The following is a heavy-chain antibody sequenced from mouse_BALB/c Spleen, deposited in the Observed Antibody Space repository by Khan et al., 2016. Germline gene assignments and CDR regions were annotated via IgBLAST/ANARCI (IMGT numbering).Heavy chain of an antibody. CDR3: EGEGTYDGYYGFTY. J-gene: IGHJ3*01. V-gene: IGHV3-6*02. CDR1: GYSITSGYY. D-gene: IGHD2-3*01. Sequence: EVQLQESGPGLVKPSQSLSLTCSVTGYSITSGYYWNWIRQFPGNKLEWMGYISYDGSNNYNPSLKNRISITRDTSKTQFFLKLNSVTTEDTATYYCEGEGTYDGYYGFTYWGQGTLVTVSA. CDR2: ISYDGSN.